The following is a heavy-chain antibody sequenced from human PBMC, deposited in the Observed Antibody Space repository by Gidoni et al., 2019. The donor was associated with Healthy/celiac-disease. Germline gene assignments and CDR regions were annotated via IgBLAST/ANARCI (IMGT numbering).Heavy chain of an antibody. J-gene: IGHJ6*02. CDR3: ARGGLSTNIVGTIPYYGMDV. Sequence: QVQLQQWGAGLLTPSETLSLTCAVYGESFSGYYLSCLRLPPGKGLEWIGEINHSGSTNYNPSLKSRVTISVDTSKNQFSLKLSAVTAADTAVYYCARGGLSTNIVGTIPYYGMDVGGQGTTVTVSS. CDR2: INHSGST. V-gene: IGHV4-34*01. CDR1: GESFSGYY. D-gene: IGHD5-12*01.